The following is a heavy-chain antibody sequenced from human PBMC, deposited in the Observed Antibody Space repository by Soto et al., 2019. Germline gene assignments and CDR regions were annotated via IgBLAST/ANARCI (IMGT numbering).Heavy chain of an antibody. V-gene: IGHV1-69*02. J-gene: IGHJ4*02. CDR3: ASSYGSGYRAFDY. CDR2: INPILSMS. CDR1: GDTFTFYS. D-gene: IGHD3-10*01. Sequence: QVQLVQSGAEVKRPGSSVKVSCKASGDTFTFYSINWVRQAPGLGLEWMGRINPILSMSNYAQRFQGRVTMTADKSTSTVYMELSSLRSEDTATYYCASSYGSGYRAFDYWGQGALVTVSS.